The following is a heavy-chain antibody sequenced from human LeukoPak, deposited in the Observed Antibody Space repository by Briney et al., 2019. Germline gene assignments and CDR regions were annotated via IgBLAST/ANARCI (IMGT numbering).Heavy chain of an antibody. Sequence: GGSLRLSCAASGFTFDDYGMSWVRQAPGKGLEWVSGINWNGGSTGYADSVKGRFTISRDNAKNSLYLQMNSLRAEDTALYHCARDNGDSYGDIYYYYYMDVWGKGTTVTVSS. J-gene: IGHJ6*03. CDR1: GFTFDDYG. D-gene: IGHD5-18*01. V-gene: IGHV3-20*01. CDR3: ARDNGDSYGDIYYYYYMDV. CDR2: INWNGGST.